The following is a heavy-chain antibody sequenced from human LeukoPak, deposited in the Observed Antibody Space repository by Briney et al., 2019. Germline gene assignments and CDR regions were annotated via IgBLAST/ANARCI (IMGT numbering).Heavy chain of an antibody. Sequence: GGSLRLSCAASGYTFSTYAMNWVRLAPGKGLEWVSGIGGSGGNTWYADSVKGRFTISRDNSKNTLYLQMNRLRAEDTATYYCAKYRTGPPYGLDVWGQGTTVTVSS. J-gene: IGHJ6*02. CDR3: AKYRTGPPYGLDV. D-gene: IGHD1-26*01. V-gene: IGHV3-23*01. CDR2: IGGSGGNT. CDR1: GYTFSTYA.